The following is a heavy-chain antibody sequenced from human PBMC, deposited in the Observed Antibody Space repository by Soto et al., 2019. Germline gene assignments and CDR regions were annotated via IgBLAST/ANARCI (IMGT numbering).Heavy chain of an antibody. CDR1: GFTFSSYA. CDR2: ISYDGSNK. D-gene: IGHD6-13*01. J-gene: IGHJ4*02. Sequence: QVQLVESGGGVVQPGRSLRLSCAASGFTFSSYAMHWVRQAPGKGLEWVAVISYDGSNKYYADSVKGRFTISRHNSKNTLYLQMNSLRAEDTAVYYCASAPPAGTIGGPYYFDYWGQGTLVTVSS. CDR3: ASAPPAGTIGGPYYFDY. V-gene: IGHV3-30-3*01.